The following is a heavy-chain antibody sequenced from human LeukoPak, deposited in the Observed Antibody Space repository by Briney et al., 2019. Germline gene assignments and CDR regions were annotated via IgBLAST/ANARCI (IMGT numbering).Heavy chain of an antibody. V-gene: IGHV3-21*01. Sequence: GGSLRLSCAASGFTFSSYSMNWVRQAPGKGLEWVSSISSSSSYIYYADSVKGRFTISRDNAKNSLYLQMNSLRAEDTAVYYCARASEGHYYYYMDVWGKGTTVTVSS. CDR2: ISSSSSYI. CDR3: ARASEGHYYYYMDV. J-gene: IGHJ6*03. CDR1: GFTFSSYS.